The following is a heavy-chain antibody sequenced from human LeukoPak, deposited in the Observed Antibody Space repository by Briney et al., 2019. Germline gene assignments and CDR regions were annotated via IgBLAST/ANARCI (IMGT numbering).Heavy chain of an antibody. D-gene: IGHD6-13*01. CDR2: ISYDGGNK. CDR1: GFTFSSYA. CDR3: ARTQLVLYYFDY. Sequence: PGGSLRLSCAASGFTFSSYAMHWVRQAPGKGLEWVAVISYDGGNKYYADSVKGRFTISRDNSKNTLYLQMNSLRAEDTAVYYCARTQLVLYYFDYWGQGTLVTVSS. J-gene: IGHJ4*02. V-gene: IGHV3-30-3*01.